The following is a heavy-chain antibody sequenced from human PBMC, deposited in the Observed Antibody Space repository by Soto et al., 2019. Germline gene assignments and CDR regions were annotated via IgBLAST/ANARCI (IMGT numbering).Heavy chain of an antibody. J-gene: IGHJ6*02. Sequence: VGSLRLSCAASGFTFSSYAMSWVRQAPGKGLEWVLAISGSGGSTYYADSVKGRFTISRDNSKNTLYLQMNSLRAEDTAVYYCAKDPSIQLWSYGVDVWGQGTTVTVSS. CDR2: ISGSGGST. V-gene: IGHV3-23*01. D-gene: IGHD5-18*01. CDR1: GFTFSSYA. CDR3: AKDPSIQLWSYGVDV.